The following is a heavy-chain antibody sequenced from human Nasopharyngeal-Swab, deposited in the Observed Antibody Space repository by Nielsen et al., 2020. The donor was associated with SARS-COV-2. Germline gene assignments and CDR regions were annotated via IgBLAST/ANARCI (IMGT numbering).Heavy chain of an antibody. CDR2: IGSSGSTI. D-gene: IGHD3-10*01. J-gene: IGHJ4*02. V-gene: IGHV3-48*03. Sequence: GESLKISCAASGFTFSSYEMHWVRQAPGKGLEWVSYIGSSGSTIYYADSVKGRFTISRDNAKNSLSKQMNSLRAEDTAGYYCAREGGAGTRKGYFDYWGQGTLVTVSS. CDR1: GFTFSSYE. CDR3: AREGGAGTRKGYFDY.